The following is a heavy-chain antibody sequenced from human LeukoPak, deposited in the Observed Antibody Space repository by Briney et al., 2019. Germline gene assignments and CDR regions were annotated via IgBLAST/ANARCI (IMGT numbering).Heavy chain of an antibody. CDR2: ISWNSGII. CDR3: ARLRVVWDLDDAFDI. Sequence: PGRSLRLSCAASGFTFHDYAMHWVRQAPGKGLEWVSGISWNSGIIGYADSVKGRFTTSRDNAKNSLYLQMNSLRAEDTALYYCARLRVVWDLDDAFDIWGQGTMVIVSS. CDR1: GFTFHDYA. D-gene: IGHD1-26*01. J-gene: IGHJ3*02. V-gene: IGHV3-9*01.